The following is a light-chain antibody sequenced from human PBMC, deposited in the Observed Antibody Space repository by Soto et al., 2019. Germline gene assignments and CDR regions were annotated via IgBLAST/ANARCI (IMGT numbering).Light chain of an antibody. V-gene: IGKV1-5*03. CDR3: QHYNSYSEA. CDR2: KAS. CDR1: QTISSW. Sequence: DIQMTQSPSTLSGSVGDXVTITCRASQTISSWLAWYQQKPGKAPKLLIYKASTLKSGVPSRFSGSGSGTEFTLTISSLQPDDFAAYYCQHYNSYSEAFVQGTKADIK. J-gene: IGKJ1*01.